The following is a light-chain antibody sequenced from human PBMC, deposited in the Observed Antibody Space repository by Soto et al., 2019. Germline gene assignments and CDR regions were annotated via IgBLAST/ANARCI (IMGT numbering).Light chain of an antibody. CDR2: AAS. CDR1: QDISRY. CDR3: QQLSTYPLFT. V-gene: IGKV1-9*01. Sequence: DIQLTQSPSFLSASVGDRVTITCRASQDISRYLAWYQQKAGKAPKLLIYAASTLQKGVPSRFSGSGSGTEFTLTISSLQHDDFVTYYCQQLSTYPLFTFGPGTVVDI. J-gene: IGKJ3*01.